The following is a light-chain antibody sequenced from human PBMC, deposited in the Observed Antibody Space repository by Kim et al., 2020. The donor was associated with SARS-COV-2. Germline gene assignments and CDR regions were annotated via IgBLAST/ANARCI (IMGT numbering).Light chain of an antibody. Sequence: EIVLTQSPGTLSLSSGERATLSCRASQSVRSNYLAWYQQKPGQAPRLLIYGASNRAPGIPDTFSGSGSGTDFTLTISRLEPEDFAVYYCQQYGVSSWTFGQGTKVDIK. CDR2: GAS. CDR3: QQYGVSSWT. J-gene: IGKJ1*01. V-gene: IGKV3-20*01. CDR1: QSVRSNY.